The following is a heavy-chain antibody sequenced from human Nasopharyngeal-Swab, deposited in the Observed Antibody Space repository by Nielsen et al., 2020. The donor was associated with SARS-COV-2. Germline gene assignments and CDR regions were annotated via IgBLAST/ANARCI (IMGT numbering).Heavy chain of an antibody. Sequence: SETLSLTCAVYGGSFSGYYWSWIRQPPGKGLEWIGEINHSGSTNYNPSLKSRVTISVDTSKNQFSLKLSSVTAADTAVYYCVREDYDFWSGYYIYWGQGTLVTVSS. CDR3: VREDYDFWSGYYIY. CDR1: GGSFSGYY. D-gene: IGHD3-3*01. CDR2: INHSGST. J-gene: IGHJ4*02. V-gene: IGHV4-34*01.